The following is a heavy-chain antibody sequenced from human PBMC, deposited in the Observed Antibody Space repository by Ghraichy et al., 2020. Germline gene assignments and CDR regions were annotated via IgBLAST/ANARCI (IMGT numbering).Heavy chain of an antibody. J-gene: IGHJ4*02. D-gene: IGHD3-16*01. CDR1: GFTFSDHY. Sequence: GESLRLSCAASGFTFSDHYMDWVRQAPGKGLEWVGRTRNKANSYTTEYAASVKGRFTISRDDSKNSLYLQMNSLKTEDTAVYYCANWGYWGQGTLVTVSS. V-gene: IGHV3-72*01. CDR2: TRNKANSYTT. CDR3: ANWGY.